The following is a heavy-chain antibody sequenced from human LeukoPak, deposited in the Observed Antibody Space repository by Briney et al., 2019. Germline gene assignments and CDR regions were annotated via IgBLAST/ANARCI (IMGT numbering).Heavy chain of an antibody. D-gene: IGHD3-16*02. V-gene: IGHV5-10-1*01. CDR2: IDPSGTYT. J-gene: IGHJ4*02. CDR3: ARHPRYDYVWGSYRSGVYFDY. Sequence: GESLKISCKGSGYSFTSYWISWVRQMPGKGLEWMGRIDPSGTYTNYSPSFQGHVTISADKSISTAYLQWSSLKASDTAMYYCARHPRYDYVWGSYRSGVYFDYWGQGTLVTVSS. CDR1: GYSFTSYW.